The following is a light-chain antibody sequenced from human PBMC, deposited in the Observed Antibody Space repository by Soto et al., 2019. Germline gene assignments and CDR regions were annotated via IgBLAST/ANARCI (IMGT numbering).Light chain of an antibody. Sequence: IVITQSPTTLCLSPGERATLSCRASQSVNSNLAWYQQKAGQAPRLLIYGASTRATGIPARFSGSGSGTEFTLTISSLQPDDFATYYCQHYNSYSEAFGQRAKVDI. V-gene: IGKV3-15*01. CDR1: QSVNSN. CDR2: GAS. CDR3: QHYNSYSEA. J-gene: IGKJ1*01.